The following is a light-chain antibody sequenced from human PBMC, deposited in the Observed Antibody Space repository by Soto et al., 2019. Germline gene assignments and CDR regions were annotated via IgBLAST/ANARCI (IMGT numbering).Light chain of an antibody. CDR3: QQRNIWPPVT. V-gene: IGKV3-11*01. Sequence: EKVLKQSAATLSLSPGERATLSCRASPSVTNFLACYQQKPGQAPRLLIYGAFNRATGIPARFSGSGSGTDFTLTISSLEPEDSAIYYCQQRNIWPPVTFGQGTRLEIK. CDR1: PSVTNF. CDR2: GAF. J-gene: IGKJ5*01.